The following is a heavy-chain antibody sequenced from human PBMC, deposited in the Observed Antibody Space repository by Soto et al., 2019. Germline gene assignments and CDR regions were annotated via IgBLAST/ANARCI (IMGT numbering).Heavy chain of an antibody. J-gene: IGHJ4*02. Sequence: GGSLRLSCSASGFTFSNYAMNWVRQAPGKGLEWVSRISGSGGDTYYADSVKGRFTISRDNSKNTLFLQMNSLRADDTAKYYCAKDSPVVAATFDFWGQGTLVTVSS. CDR1: GFTFSNYA. CDR3: AKDSPVVAATFDF. V-gene: IGHV3-23*01. CDR2: ISGSGGDT. D-gene: IGHD2-15*01.